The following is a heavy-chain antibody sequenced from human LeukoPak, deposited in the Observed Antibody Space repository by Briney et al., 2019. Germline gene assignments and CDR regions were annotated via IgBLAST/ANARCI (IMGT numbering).Heavy chain of an antibody. CDR2: MYYSGSP. CDR3: ARNLRIAAAGTYFDS. D-gene: IGHD6-13*01. V-gene: IGHV4-39*07. J-gene: IGHJ4*02. CDR1: GGSIISITSY. Sequence: PSETLSLTCTVSGGSIISITSYWGWIRQPPGKGLEWIGTMYYSGSPYYTPSLKSRVTISVDTSKNQFSLKLSSMTAADTAVYYCARNLRIAAAGTYFDSWGQETLVTVSS.